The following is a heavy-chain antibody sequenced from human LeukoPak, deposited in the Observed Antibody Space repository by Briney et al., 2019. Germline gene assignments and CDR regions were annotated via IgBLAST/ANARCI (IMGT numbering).Heavy chain of an antibody. V-gene: IGHV4-30-2*01. D-gene: IGHD3-3*01. CDR2: IYHSGST. J-gene: IGHJ4*02. CDR1: GGSISSGGYS. Sequence: PSETLSLTCAVSGGSISSGGYSWSWIRQPPGKGLEWIGYIYHSGSTYYNPSLKSRVTISVDRSKSQFSLKLSSVTAADTAVYYCARGPPSGDFWSSYPTYFDYWGQGTLVTVSS. CDR3: ARGPPSGDFWSSYPTYFDY.